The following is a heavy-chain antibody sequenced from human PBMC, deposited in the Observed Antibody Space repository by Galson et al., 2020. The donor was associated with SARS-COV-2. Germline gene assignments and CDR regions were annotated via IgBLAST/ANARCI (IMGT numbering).Heavy chain of an antibody. J-gene: IGHJ4*02. Sequence: ETSETLSLTCTVSGGSISSGSYFWTWVRQPAGKELEFLGRLYDSGNTYYNPSLKSRVTISLDTSRNQFSLNLRSVTAADTAVYYCATSRRYNFDSIDSWGQGTLVTVSS. CDR1: GGSISSGSYF. D-gene: IGHD1-1*01. CDR2: LYDSGNT. V-gene: IGHV4-61*02. CDR3: ATSRRYNFDSIDS.